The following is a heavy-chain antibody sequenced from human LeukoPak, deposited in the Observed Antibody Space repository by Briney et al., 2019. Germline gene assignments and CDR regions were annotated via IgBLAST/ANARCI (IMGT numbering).Heavy chain of an antibody. CDR2: IMRDGSEK. V-gene: IGHV3-7*01. D-gene: IGHD5-18*01. CDR3: ARDPSRGYSYGYADY. Sequence: GGSLRLSCAASGFSFSTYWMNWVRQPPGKGLEWVANIMRDGSEKYYVDSVKGRFTISRDNAKNSLYLQMNSLRAEDTAVYYRARDPSRGYSYGYADYWGQGSLVTVSS. J-gene: IGHJ4*02. CDR1: GFSFSTYW.